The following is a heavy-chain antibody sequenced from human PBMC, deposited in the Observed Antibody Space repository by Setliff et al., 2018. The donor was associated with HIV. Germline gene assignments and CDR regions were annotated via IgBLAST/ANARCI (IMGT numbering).Heavy chain of an antibody. CDR1: GGAFSSYR. J-gene: IGHJ4*02. CDR3: ARDAGYIGTSWNY. Sequence: ASVKVSCKASGGAFSSYRISWVRQAPGQGLEYMGGVIPGLGIAYYAQRFQGRVTITADESTSTVYMDLSSLRSEDTAMYYCARDAGYIGTSWNYWGQGTLVTVSS. D-gene: IGHD5-12*01. CDR2: VIPGLGIA. V-gene: IGHV1-69*10.